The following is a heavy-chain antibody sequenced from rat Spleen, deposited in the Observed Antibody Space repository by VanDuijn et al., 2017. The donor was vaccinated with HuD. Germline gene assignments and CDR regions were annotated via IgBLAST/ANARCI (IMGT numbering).Heavy chain of an antibody. CDR3: ARSGQTTRILAY. CDR2: IWGNGNT. D-gene: IGHD1-4*01. Sequence: QVQLKESGPGLVPPSQTLSLTCTVSGLSLSSYGVIWVRQPPGKGLEWMGVIWGNGNTNYNSALQSRLSISRDTSKSQVFLQMNILQTEDTAMYFCARSGQTTRILAYWGQGTLVTVSS. V-gene: IGHV2-13*01. CDR1: GLSLSSYG. J-gene: IGHJ3*01.